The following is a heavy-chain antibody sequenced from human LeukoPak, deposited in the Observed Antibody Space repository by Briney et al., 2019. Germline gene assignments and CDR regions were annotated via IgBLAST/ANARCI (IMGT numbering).Heavy chain of an antibody. V-gene: IGHV4-39*07. CDR1: GGSISSSDYY. Sequence: KSSETLSLTCSVSGGSISSSDYYWGWIRQPPGKGLEWIVTMFYNGATKSNPSLSSRVTMSVDTSKNQFSLKLRSVTAADTAVYYCAREARFALPVVGSGDYWGQGTLVTVSS. J-gene: IGHJ4*02. CDR2: MFYNGAT. D-gene: IGHD6-19*01. CDR3: AREARFALPVVGSGDY.